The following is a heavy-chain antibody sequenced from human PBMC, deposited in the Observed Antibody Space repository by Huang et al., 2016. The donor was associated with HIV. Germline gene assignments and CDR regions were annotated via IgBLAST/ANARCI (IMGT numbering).Heavy chain of an antibody. CDR2: IKQDESEK. J-gene: IGHJ6*02. CDR3: ATKTAAMDI. Sequence: VESGGRLVQPGGSIRLSCVGSSLTFGAYWMSWVRQFQRKGLEVVANIKQDESEKYYVESVKGRFNISRDNAKKVLFLEMNNVRVEDTATYYCATKTAAMDIWGQGTTVTVS. CDR1: SLTFGAYW. D-gene: IGHD1-7*01. V-gene: IGHV3-7*01.